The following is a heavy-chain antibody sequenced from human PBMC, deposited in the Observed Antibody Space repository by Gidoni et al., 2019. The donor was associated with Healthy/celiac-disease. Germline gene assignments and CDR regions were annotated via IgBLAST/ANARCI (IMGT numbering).Heavy chain of an antibody. CDR3: ARLGYQGWIQLGLDY. D-gene: IGHD5-18*01. CDR1: GYTFTGYY. CDR2: INPNRGGT. V-gene: IGHV1-2*02. J-gene: IGHJ4*02. Sequence: QVQLVQSGAEVKKPGASVTVSCKASGYTFTGYYMHWVRQAPGQGLEWMGWINPNRGGTNYAQKFQGRVTMTRDTSISTAYMELSRLRADDTAVYYCARLGYQGWIQLGLDYWGQGTLVTVSS.